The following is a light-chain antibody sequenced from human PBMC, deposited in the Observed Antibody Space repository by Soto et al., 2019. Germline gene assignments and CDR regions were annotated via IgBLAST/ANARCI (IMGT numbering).Light chain of an antibody. CDR2: GAS. J-gene: IGKJ2*01. CDR3: QQYGSSPHT. Sequence: EIVLTQSPGTLSLSPGERATLSCRASQSVSSSYLAWYQHKPGQAPRLLIYGASSRATGIPDRFSGSGSGTDFTLTISSVEPEDFAVYYCQQYGSSPHTFGQGTKLEIK. V-gene: IGKV3-20*01. CDR1: QSVSSSY.